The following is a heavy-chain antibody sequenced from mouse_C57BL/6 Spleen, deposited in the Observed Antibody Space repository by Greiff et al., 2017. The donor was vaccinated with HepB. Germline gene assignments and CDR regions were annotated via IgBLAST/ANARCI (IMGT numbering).Heavy chain of an antibody. J-gene: IGHJ4*01. CDR2: ISRGSSTI. D-gene: IGHD2-3*01. CDR3: TRQDGGAMDY. CDR1: GFTFSDYG. Sequence: EVQRVESGGGLVKPGGSLKLSCAASGFTFSDYGMHWVRQAPEKGLEWVAYISRGSSTIYYADTVKGRFTISGDNATNTLFLQMTSLRSEDTAMYCCTRQDGGAMDYWGQGTSVTVSS. V-gene: IGHV5-17*01.